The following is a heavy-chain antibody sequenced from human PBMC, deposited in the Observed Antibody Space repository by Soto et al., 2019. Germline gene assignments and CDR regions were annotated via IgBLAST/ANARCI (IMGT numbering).Heavy chain of an antibody. CDR3: ARLSDCSGGRCYSSHYYGMDV. CDR2: IYPGDSDT. V-gene: IGHV5-51*01. D-gene: IGHD2-15*01. J-gene: IGHJ6*02. Sequence: LGESLKISCKGSGYSFTSYWIGWVRQMPGKGLEWIGIIYPGDSDTRYSPSFQGQVTISADKSISTAYLQWSSLKASDTAMYYCARLSDCSGGRCYSSHYYGMDVWGQGTTVTVSS. CDR1: GYSFTSYW.